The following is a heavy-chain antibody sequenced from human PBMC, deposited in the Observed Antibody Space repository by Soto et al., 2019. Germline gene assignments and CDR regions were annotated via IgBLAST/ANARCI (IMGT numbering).Heavy chain of an antibody. V-gene: IGHV4-34*01. D-gene: IGHD5-12*01. CDR1: GGSLSGYY. Sequence: QVQLQQWGAGLLKPSETLSLNCAVNGGSLSGYYWSWIRQPPGKGLEWIGEIKDGGRTNYSPSLKSRATISXXTSNNQCSLRLYSVTAADTGVYYCARGQEGVVATHWDQGTLVTVSS. CDR3: ARGQEGVVATH. J-gene: IGHJ4*02. CDR2: IKDGGRT.